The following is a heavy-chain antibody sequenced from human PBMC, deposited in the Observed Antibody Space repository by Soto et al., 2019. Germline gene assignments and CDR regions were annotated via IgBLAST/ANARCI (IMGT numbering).Heavy chain of an antibody. CDR2: ISSSGSTI. V-gene: IGHV3-11*01. Sequence: GGSLRLSCAASGFTFSDYYMSWIRQAPGKGPEWVSYISSSGSTIYYADSVKGRFTISRDNAKNSLYLQMNSLRAEDTAVYYCARDSGSSWKYFDYWGQGTLVTVSS. D-gene: IGHD6-13*01. CDR3: ARDSGSSWKYFDY. CDR1: GFTFSDYY. J-gene: IGHJ4*02.